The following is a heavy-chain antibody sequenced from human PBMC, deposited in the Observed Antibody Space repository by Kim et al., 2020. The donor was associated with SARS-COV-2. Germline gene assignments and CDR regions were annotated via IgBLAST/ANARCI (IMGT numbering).Heavy chain of an antibody. V-gene: IGHV3-30*04. Sequence: GGSLRLSCAASGFTFSSYAMHWVRQAPGKGLEFVAVISYDGSNKYYADSVKGRFTISRDNSKNTLYLQMNSLRAEDTAVYYCARGLLWFGAGINYYYYGMDVWGQGTTVTFSS. D-gene: IGHD3-10*01. CDR1: GFTFSSYA. J-gene: IGHJ6*02. CDR2: ISYDGSNK. CDR3: ARGLLWFGAGINYYYYGMDV.